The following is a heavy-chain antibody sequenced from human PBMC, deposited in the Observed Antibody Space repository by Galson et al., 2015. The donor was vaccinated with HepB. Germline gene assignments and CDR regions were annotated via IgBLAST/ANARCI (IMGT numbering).Heavy chain of an antibody. J-gene: IGHJ4*02. V-gene: IGHV3-23*01. D-gene: IGHD1-26*01. Sequence: SLRLSCAASGFTFSSSGMSWARQAPGKGPEWVSLISAGGGETRYADSVKGRFTVSRDNSKNTLYLQMNSLRAEDTAIYYCAKSFYGGSYYFDSWGRGTLVTVSS. CDR3: AKSFYGGSYYFDS. CDR1: GFTFSSSG. CDR2: ISAGGGET.